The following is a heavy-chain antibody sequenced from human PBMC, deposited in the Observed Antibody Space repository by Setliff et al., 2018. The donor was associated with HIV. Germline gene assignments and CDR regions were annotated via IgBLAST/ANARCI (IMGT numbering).Heavy chain of an antibody. CDR2: INHSGST. CDR1: GGSFSGYY. J-gene: IGHJ4*02. D-gene: IGHD1-1*01. CDR3: AQLGMVDDFDY. V-gene: IGHV4-34*01. Sequence: PSETLSLTCAVYGGSFSGYYWSWIRQPPGKGLEWIGEINHSGSTNYNPSLKGRVTISVDTSKNHFSLKLRSVTAADTAVYYCAQLGMVDDFDYWGQGTLVTVSS.